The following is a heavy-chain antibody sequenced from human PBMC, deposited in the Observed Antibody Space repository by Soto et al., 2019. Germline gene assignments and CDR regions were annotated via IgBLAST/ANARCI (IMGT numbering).Heavy chain of an antibody. D-gene: IGHD1-1*01. CDR3: ARNAHGTPSPRNDYYYGMDV. CDR2: IIPIFGTA. J-gene: IGHJ6*02. CDR1: GGTFSSYA. V-gene: IGHV1-69*01. Sequence: QVQLVQSGAEVKKPGSSVKVSCKASGGTFSSYAISWVRQAPGQGLEWMGGIIPIFGTANYAQKFQGRVTITADESTSTAYMELSSLRSEDTAVYYCARNAHGTPSPRNDYYYGMDVWGQGTTVTVSS.